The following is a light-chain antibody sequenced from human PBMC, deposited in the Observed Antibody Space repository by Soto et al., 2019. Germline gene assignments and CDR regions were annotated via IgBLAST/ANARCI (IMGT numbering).Light chain of an antibody. J-gene: IGKJ1*01. CDR1: QSVSSSY. CDR2: GAS. Sequence: EIVLTQSPGTLSLSPGEKATLSCRASQSVSSSYLAWYQPKPRQAPRLLIYGASSRATGIPDRFSGSGSGTDFTLTVSRLEPEDFAVYYCHQYGTSPRTFGQGTKVEI. V-gene: IGKV3-20*01. CDR3: HQYGTSPRT.